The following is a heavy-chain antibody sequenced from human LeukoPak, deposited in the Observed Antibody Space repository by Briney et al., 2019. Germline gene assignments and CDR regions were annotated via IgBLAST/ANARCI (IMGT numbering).Heavy chain of an antibody. J-gene: IGHJ1*01. Sequence: ASVNVSCKASGYTFTSYAMHWVRQAPGQRLEWRGWINAVNCNTKYSQKFEGRVTITRDTSASTAYMELSSLRYEGTGVYYCARVDYKNTGIYCGGDCSYFQHWGQGTLVTVSS. D-gene: IGHD2-21*02. CDR2: INAVNCNT. CDR3: ARVDYKNTGIYCGGDCSYFQH. V-gene: IGHV1-3*01. CDR1: GYTFTSYA.